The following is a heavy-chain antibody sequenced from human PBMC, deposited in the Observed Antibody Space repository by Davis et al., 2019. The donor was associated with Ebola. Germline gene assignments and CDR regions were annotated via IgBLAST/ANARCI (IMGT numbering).Heavy chain of an antibody. V-gene: IGHV3-74*01. CDR1: GFTFSHFW. CDR3: ARGGSSWGLFDY. J-gene: IGHJ4*02. Sequence: PGRSLTPSCAASGFTFSHFWMHCVRPVPGKVLVCFSRIDTHGSITNYADSVKGRFTISRDNVKNTLYLQMDSLRAEDTAVYYCARGGSSWGLFDYWGQGTLVTVSS. CDR2: IDTHGSIT. D-gene: IGHD6-13*01.